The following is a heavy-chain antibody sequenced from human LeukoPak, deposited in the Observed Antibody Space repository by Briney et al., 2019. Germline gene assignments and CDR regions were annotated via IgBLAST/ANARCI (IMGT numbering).Heavy chain of an antibody. D-gene: IGHD3-16*01. Sequence: GGSLRLPCAVSGFTFSSSWMHWVRQAPGKGLVWVSRITRDGSSTTYADSVKGRFTTSRDNAKNTLYLQVDSLRDDDTAVYYCARDPGYESWSPFWGGMDVWGNGTTVIVSS. CDR3: ARDPGYESWSPFWGGMDV. J-gene: IGHJ6*04. V-gene: IGHV3-74*01. CDR2: ITRDGSST. CDR1: GFTFSSSW.